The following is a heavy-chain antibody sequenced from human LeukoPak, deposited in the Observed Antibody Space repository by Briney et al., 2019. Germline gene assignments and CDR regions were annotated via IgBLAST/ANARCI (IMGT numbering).Heavy chain of an antibody. J-gene: IGHJ3*02. CDR2: IYSGGST. CDR1: GFTVSSNY. Sequence: QPGGSLRLSCAASGFTVSSNYMSWVRQAPGKGLEWVSVIYSGGSTYYADSVKGRFTISRDNSKNTLYLQMNSLRAEDTAVYYCARDIYGGNSDAFDIWGQGTMVTVSS. CDR3: ARDIYGGNSDAFDI. D-gene: IGHD4-23*01. V-gene: IGHV3-66*01.